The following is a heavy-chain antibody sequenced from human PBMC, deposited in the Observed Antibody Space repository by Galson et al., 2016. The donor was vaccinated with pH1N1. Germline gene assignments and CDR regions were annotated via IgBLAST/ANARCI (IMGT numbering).Heavy chain of an antibody. D-gene: IGHD7-27*01. CDR2: INPTSGAT. J-gene: IGHJ4*02. Sequence: SVKVSCKASEYTFTDYYMHWIRQAPGQRLEWMAWINPTSGATNYAQNFQGRITLTWDTSISTSYMSTSYMELRSLTSDDTAVYYCARDPKGTWGTGAYFDLWGQGTPVTVSS. CDR1: EYTFTDYY. CDR3: ARDPKGTWGTGAYFDL. V-gene: IGHV1-2*02.